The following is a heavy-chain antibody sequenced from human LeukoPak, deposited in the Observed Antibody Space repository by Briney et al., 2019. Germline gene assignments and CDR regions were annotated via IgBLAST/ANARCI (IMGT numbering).Heavy chain of an antibody. CDR1: GDTFTTHG. Sequence: ASVKVSCKTSGDTFTTHGIHWVRQAPGQGLEWMGCINPGSGYTKYSEKFQGRVTFTRDTDATTAYLEVNNLRSEDTAVYYCARDGRSINWSGVPDNWFDPWGQGTLVTVSS. D-gene: IGHD3-10*01. J-gene: IGHJ5*02. CDR2: INPGSGYT. V-gene: IGHV1-3*01. CDR3: ARDGRSINWSGVPDNWFDP.